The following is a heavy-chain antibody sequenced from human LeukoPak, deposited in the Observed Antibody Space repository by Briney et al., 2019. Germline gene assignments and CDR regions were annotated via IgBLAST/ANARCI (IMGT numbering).Heavy chain of an antibody. V-gene: IGHV3-11*01. D-gene: IGHD3-9*01. CDR3: ARSIGLTGGGVDV. CDR1: GFTFSDYN. CDR2: ITNGGSTI. Sequence: GGSLRLSCAASGFTFSDYNMNWVRQAPGKGLEWVSYITNGGSTIHHADSVKGRFTISRDNAKKALYLQMNSLRAEDTAVYYCARSIGLTGGGVDVWGQGTTVTVS. J-gene: IGHJ6*02.